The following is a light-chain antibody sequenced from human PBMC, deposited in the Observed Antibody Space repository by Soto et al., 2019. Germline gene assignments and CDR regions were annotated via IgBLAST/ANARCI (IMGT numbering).Light chain of an antibody. CDR1: DSDIGAYNY. CDR2: EVN. J-gene: IGLJ3*02. CDR3: ASYTTSHTRV. V-gene: IGLV2-14*01. Sequence: QSDLTQPASISGSPGQTITISCTGSDSDIGAYNYVSWYQHHPGKAPKLIIFEVNNQPSGVSHRFSGSKSANTASLTISGLQADDEADYYCASYTTSHTRVFGGGTKLTVL.